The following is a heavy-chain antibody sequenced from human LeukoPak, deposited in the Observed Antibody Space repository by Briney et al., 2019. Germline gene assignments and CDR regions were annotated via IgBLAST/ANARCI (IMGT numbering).Heavy chain of an antibody. CDR2: INPNSGGT. Sequence: GASVNGSCKAAGYTFTAYPMHWVRQAPGQGLEWMGWINPNSGGTNYAQKFQGRVTMTRDTSITTDYMELSRLRSDDTGVYYCARDLDYYGSGSFFNIWGQGTMVTVSS. CDR3: ARDLDYYGSGSFFNI. CDR1: GYTFTAYP. J-gene: IGHJ3*02. D-gene: IGHD3-10*01. V-gene: IGHV1-2*02.